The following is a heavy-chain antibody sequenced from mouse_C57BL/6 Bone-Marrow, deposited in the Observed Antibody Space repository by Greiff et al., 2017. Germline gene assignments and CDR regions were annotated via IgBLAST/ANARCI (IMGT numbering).Heavy chain of an antibody. Sequence: VLLVESGPELVKPGASVKISCKASGYSFTSYYIHWVKQRPGQGLEWIGWIYPGSGNTKYNEKFKGKATLTADTSSSTAYMQLSSLTSEDSAVYYCAREEDTGSYAMDYWGQGTSVTVSS. J-gene: IGHJ4*01. D-gene: IGHD3-3*01. CDR1: GYSFTSYY. CDR3: AREEDTGSYAMDY. CDR2: IYPGSGNT. V-gene: IGHV1-66*01.